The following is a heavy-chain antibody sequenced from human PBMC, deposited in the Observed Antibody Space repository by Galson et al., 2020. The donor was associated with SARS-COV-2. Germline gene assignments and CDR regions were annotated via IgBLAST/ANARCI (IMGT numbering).Heavy chain of an antibody. CDR2: IKSKTAGGTT. CDR3: TTGVTVVRGVIKHFDY. J-gene: IGHJ4*02. D-gene: IGHD3-10*01. CDR1: GFSFNNAW. Sequence: GGSLRLSCAASGFSFNNAWMSWVRQTPGKGLEWIGRIKSKTAGGTTEYAAPVKGRFTISRDDSGNTLSLQMNSLKAEDTAVYYCTTGVTVVRGVIKHFDYRGQGTLVTVSS. V-gene: IGHV3-15*01.